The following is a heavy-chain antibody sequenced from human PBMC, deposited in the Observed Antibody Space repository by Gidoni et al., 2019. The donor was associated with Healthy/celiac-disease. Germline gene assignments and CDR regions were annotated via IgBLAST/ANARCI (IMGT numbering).Heavy chain of an antibody. CDR1: GFTFSSYA. CDR2: ISGSGGST. Sequence: EVQLLESGGGLVQPGGSLRLSCAASGFTFSSYAMSWVRQAPGKGLGWVSAISGSGGSTYYADSVKGRFTISRDNSKNTLYLQMNSLRAEDTAVYYCAKAVAGPGYFDYWGQGTLVTVSS. V-gene: IGHV3-23*01. CDR3: AKAVAGPGYFDY. J-gene: IGHJ4*02. D-gene: IGHD6-19*01.